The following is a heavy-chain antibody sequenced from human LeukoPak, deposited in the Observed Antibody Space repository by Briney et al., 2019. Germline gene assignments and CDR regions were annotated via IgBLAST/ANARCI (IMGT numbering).Heavy chain of an antibody. D-gene: IGHD1-26*01. CDR1: GGSISSYY. CDR3: ARAPFVGAGFDP. Sequence: SETLSLTCPVSGGSISSYYWSWIRQPPGKGLEWIGYIYYSGSTNYNPSLKSRVTISVDTSKNQFSLKLSSVTAADTAVYYCARAPFVGAGFDPWGQGTLVTVSS. V-gene: IGHV4-59*01. CDR2: IYYSGST. J-gene: IGHJ5*02.